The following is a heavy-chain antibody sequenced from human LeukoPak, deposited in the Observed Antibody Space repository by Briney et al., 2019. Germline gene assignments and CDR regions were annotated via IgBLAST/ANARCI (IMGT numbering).Heavy chain of an antibody. CDR1: GFTFSSYE. Sequence: GGSLRLSCAASGFTFSSYEMNWVRQAPGKGLEWVSYISSSGSTIYYAASVKGRFTISRDNAKNSLYLQMNSLRAEDTAVYYCARASYSSSWYADYWGQGTLVTVSS. D-gene: IGHD6-13*01. J-gene: IGHJ4*02. CDR2: ISSSGSTI. CDR3: ARASYSSSWYADY. V-gene: IGHV3-48*03.